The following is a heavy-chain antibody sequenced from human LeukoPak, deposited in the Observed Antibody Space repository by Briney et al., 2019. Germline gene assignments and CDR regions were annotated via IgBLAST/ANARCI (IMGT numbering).Heavy chain of an antibody. Sequence: GASVKVSCKASGFTFTSSAMQWVRQARGQRLEWIGWIVVGSGNTNYAQKFQERVTITRDMSTSTAYMELSSLRSEDTAVYYCAKEIYAFGSRGFDYWGQGNPVTVSS. V-gene: IGHV1-58*02. J-gene: IGHJ4*02. CDR1: GFTFTSSA. D-gene: IGHD2-2*01. CDR2: IVVGSGNT. CDR3: AKEIYAFGSRGFDY.